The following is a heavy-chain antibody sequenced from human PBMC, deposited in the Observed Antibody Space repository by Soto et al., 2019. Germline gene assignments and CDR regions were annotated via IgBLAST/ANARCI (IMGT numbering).Heavy chain of an antibody. CDR2: IYYSGST. Sequence: SETLSLTCTVSGGSISSSSYYWGWIRQPPGKGLEWIGCIYYSGSTNYNPSLKSRVTISVDKSKNQFSLKLSSVTAADTAVYYCASLGSGYDSDYYYYMDVWGKGTTVTVSS. CDR3: ASLGSGYDSDYYYYMDV. CDR1: GGSISSSSYY. J-gene: IGHJ6*03. D-gene: IGHD5-12*01. V-gene: IGHV4-39*07.